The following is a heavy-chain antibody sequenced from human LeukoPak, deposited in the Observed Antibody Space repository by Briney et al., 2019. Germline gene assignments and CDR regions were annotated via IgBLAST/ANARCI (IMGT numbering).Heavy chain of an antibody. V-gene: IGHV4-59*02. CDR2: LYDSAST. D-gene: IGHD3-10*01. J-gene: IGHJ6*03. CDR1: GDSVTNYY. Sequence: SETLSLTCTVSGDSVTNYYWTWIRQFPGKGLEWIGYLYDSASTNYNPSLQSRVSLSLDTSKNQFSLRLESVTAADTAIYYCARDSSKQQALGGYFYYMDVWGRGTTVIVSS. CDR3: ARDSSKQQALGGYFYYMDV.